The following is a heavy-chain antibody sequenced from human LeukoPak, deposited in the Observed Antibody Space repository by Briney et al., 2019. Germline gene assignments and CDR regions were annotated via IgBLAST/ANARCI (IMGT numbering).Heavy chain of an antibody. CDR1: GFTFSSYS. D-gene: IGHD6-13*01. Sequence: GGSLRLSCAASGFTFSSYSNNWIRQAPGQGLERVLSVNSNSSYIYYANSVRGPFTTPRDNAKNSLYLQLTSMSAEDTAVYYCARDPEGNSGSWPGYYYYDDGMDVWGQGTTVTVSS. J-gene: IGHJ6*02. CDR3: ARDPEGNSGSWPGYYYYDDGMDV. CDR2: VNSNSSYI. V-gene: IGHV3-21*01.